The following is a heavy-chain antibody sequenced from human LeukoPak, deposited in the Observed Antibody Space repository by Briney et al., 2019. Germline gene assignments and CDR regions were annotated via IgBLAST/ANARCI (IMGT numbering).Heavy chain of an antibody. D-gene: IGHD6-19*01. CDR3: ARDPPNIAVAGPAKDDY. Sequence: ASVKVSCKASGYTFTSYYMHWVRQAPGQGLEWMGLINPSGGSTSYAQKFQGRVTMTRDTSTSTVYMELSSLRSEDTAVYYCARDPPNIAVAGPAKDDYWGQGTLVTVSS. V-gene: IGHV1-46*01. CDR1: GYTFTSYY. CDR2: INPSGGST. J-gene: IGHJ4*02.